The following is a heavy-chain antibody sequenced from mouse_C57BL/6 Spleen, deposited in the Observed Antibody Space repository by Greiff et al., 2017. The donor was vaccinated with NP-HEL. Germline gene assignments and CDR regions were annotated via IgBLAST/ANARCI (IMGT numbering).Heavy chain of an antibody. V-gene: IGHV1-9*01. J-gene: IGHJ2*01. CDR3: ARWGIYYGNYVGSFDY. Sequence: QVQLQQSGAELMKPGASVKLSCKATGYTFTGYWIEWVKQRPGHGLEWIGEILPGSGSTNYNEKFKGKATFTADTSSNTAYMQLSSLTTEDSAIYYCARWGIYYGNYVGSFDYWGQGTTLTVSS. CDR1: GYTFTGYW. CDR2: ILPGSGST. D-gene: IGHD2-1*01.